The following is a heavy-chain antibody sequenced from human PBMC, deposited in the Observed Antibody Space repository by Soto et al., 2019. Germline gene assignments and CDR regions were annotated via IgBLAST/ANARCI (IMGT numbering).Heavy chain of an antibody. J-gene: IGHJ4*02. V-gene: IGHV4-34*01. CDR2: SNHSGST. D-gene: IGHD3-10*01. CDR3: AALSGPKYYFDY. Sequence: QVQLQQWGAGLLKPSETLSLTCAVSGGSFSGYYWSWIRQPPGKGLEWIGESNHSGSTNYNPSLKSRVTISVDTSKNQFSLKLSSVTAADTAVYYCAALSGPKYYFDYWGQGTLVTVSS. CDR1: GGSFSGYY.